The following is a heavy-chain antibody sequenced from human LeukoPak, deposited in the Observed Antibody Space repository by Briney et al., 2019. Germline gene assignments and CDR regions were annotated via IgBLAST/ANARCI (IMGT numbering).Heavy chain of an antibody. CDR1: GGPISGYY. CDR3: VRLGGSYFRHGYYFYYMDV. Sequence: SETLSLTCTVSGGPISGYYWTWIRQPPGKGLEWIGYISYSGSTNYNPSLKSRVTISVDTSTNQFSLRLTSVTAADRAVYYCVRLGGSYFRHGYYFYYMDVWGKGTTVTVSS. D-gene: IGHD1-26*01. J-gene: IGHJ6*03. V-gene: IGHV4-59*08. CDR2: ISYSGST.